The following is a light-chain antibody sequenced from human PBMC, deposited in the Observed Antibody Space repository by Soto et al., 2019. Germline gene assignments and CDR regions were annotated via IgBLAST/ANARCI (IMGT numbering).Light chain of an antibody. CDR3: QQYNKWPPIT. CDR1: QSVSSN. J-gene: IGKJ5*01. CDR2: GAS. V-gene: IGKV3-15*01. Sequence: EIVMTQSPATLSVSPGERATLSCRASQSVSSNVAWHQQKPGQAPRLLIYGASTRATGIPARFSGSGSGTEFSLTISSLQSEDFAVYYCQQYNKWPPITFGQGTRLEIK.